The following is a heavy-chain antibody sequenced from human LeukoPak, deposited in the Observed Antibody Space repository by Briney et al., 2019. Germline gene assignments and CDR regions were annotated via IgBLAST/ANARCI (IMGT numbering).Heavy chain of an antibody. CDR2: INPNSGGT. D-gene: IGHD6-19*01. CDR1: GYTFTGYY. J-gene: IGHJ4*02. Sequence: ASVKVSCKASGYTFTGYYMHWVRQAPGQGLEWMGWINPNSGGTNYAQKFQGRVTMTRDTSISTAYMELSRLRSDDTAVYYCARGVSRADRGIAVAGTRYYFDCWGQGTLVTVSS. V-gene: IGHV1-2*02. CDR3: ARGVSRADRGIAVAGTRYYFDC.